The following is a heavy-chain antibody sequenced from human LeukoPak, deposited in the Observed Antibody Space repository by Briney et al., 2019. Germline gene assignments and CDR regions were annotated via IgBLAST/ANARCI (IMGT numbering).Heavy chain of an antibody. D-gene: IGHD4-17*01. CDR1: GGSISSYY. CDR2: IYYSGST. J-gene: IGHJ4*02. Sequence: SETLSLTCTVSGGSISSYYWSWIRQPPGKGLEWIGYIYYSGSTNYNPSLKSRVTISVDTSKNQFSPKLSSVTAADTAVYYCARRLTTVTTYYFDYWGQGTLVTVSS. V-gene: IGHV4-59*08. CDR3: ARRLTTVTTYYFDY.